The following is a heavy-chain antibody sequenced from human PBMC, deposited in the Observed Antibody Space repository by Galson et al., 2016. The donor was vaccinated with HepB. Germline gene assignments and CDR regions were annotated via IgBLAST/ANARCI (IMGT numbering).Heavy chain of an antibody. D-gene: IGHD6-6*01. CDR3: ARDLPKPSIEVRPYYYGMDV. J-gene: IGHJ6*02. V-gene: IGHV3-48*04. CDR2: ISGSSSTK. Sequence: SLRLSCAASGFTLNNYNMNWVRQAPGKGLEWVSYISGSSSTKYYADSVKGRFTISRDNAKNSLYLQMNSLRAEDTAVYYCARDLPKPSIEVRPYYYGMDVWGQGTTVTVSS. CDR1: GFTLNNYN.